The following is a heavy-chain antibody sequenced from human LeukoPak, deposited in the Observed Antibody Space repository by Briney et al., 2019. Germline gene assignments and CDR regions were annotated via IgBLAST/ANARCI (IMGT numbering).Heavy chain of an antibody. V-gene: IGHV3-23*01. CDR2: ISASGGST. CDR3: ARESSGWYAPFDY. J-gene: IGHJ4*02. Sequence: GGSLRLSCVAYGFTFSSYAMSWVRQAPGKGLEWVSAISASGGSTYYADSVKGRFTISRDNSKNTLYLQMNSLTAEDTAVYYCARESSGWYAPFDYWGQGTLVTVSS. D-gene: IGHD6-19*01. CDR1: GFTFSSYA.